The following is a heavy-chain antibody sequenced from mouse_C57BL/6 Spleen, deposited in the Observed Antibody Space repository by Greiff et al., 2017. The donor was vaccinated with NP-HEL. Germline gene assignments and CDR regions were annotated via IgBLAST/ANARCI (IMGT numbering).Heavy chain of an antibody. Sequence: VQLQQSGAELVKPGASVKISCKASGYAFSSYWMNWVKQRPGKGLEWIGQIYPGDGDTNYNGKFKGKATLTADQSSSTAYMQLSSRTSEDSAVYSCARGGGMSAMDYWGQGTSVTVSS. CDR2: IYPGDGDT. CDR3: ARGGGMSAMDY. CDR1: GYAFSSYW. V-gene: IGHV1-80*01. J-gene: IGHJ4*01.